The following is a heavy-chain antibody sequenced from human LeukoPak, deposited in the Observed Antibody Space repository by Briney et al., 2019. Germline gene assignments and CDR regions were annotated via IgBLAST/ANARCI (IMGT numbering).Heavy chain of an antibody. Sequence: SETLSLTFTVSGGSISSYYWSWIRQPPGKGLEWIGYIYTSGSTNYNPSLKSRVTISVDTSKNQFSLKLSSVTAADTAVYYCARLGYSYGSADYYYYMDVWGKGTTVTVSS. CDR3: ARLGYSYGSADYYYYMDV. J-gene: IGHJ6*03. CDR1: GGSISSYY. D-gene: IGHD5-18*01. V-gene: IGHV4-4*09. CDR2: IYTSGST.